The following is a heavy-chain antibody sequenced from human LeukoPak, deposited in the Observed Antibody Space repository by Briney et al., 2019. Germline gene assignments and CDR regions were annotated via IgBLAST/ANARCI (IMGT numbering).Heavy chain of an antibody. Sequence: PSETLSLTCTVSGGSISSSSYYWGWIRQPPGKGLEWIGSIYYSGSTYYNPSLKSRVTISVDTSKNQFSLKLSSVTAADTAVYYCAREPTYDYVWGSYRSIGCFDYWGQGTLVTVSS. CDR2: IYYSGST. V-gene: IGHV4-39*02. CDR1: GGSISSSSYY. CDR3: AREPTYDYVWGSYRSIGCFDY. D-gene: IGHD3-16*02. J-gene: IGHJ4*02.